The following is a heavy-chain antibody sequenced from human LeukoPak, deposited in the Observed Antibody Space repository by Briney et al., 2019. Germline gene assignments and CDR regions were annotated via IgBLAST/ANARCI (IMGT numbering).Heavy chain of an antibody. Sequence: GGSLRLSCAASGFTFSDYYMSWIRQAPGKGLEWASYISSSGSTIYYADSVKGRFTISRDNAKNSLYLQMNSLRAEDTAVYYCASLLYYDILTGYLDYWGQGTLVTVSS. D-gene: IGHD3-9*01. CDR1: GFTFSDYY. CDR2: ISSSGSTI. J-gene: IGHJ4*02. V-gene: IGHV3-11*04. CDR3: ASLLYYDILTGYLDY.